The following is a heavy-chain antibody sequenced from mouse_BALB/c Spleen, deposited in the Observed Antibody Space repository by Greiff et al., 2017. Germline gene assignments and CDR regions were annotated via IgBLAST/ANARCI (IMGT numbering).Heavy chain of an antibody. D-gene: IGHD1-1*01. V-gene: IGHV3-6*02. CDR2: ISYDGSN. J-gene: IGHJ4*01. CDR3: AREEGVEDYYYAMDY. Sequence: EVQLQQSGPGLVKPSQSLSLTCSVTGYSITSGYYWNWIRQFPGNKLEWMGYISYDGSNNYNPSLKNRISITRDTSKNQFFLKLNSVTTEDTATYYCAREEGVEDYYYAMDYWGQGTSVTVSS. CDR1: GYSITSGYY.